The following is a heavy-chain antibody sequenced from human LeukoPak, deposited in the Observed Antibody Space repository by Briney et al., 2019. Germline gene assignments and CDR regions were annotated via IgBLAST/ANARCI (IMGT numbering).Heavy chain of an antibody. J-gene: IGHJ5*02. V-gene: IGHV4-39*07. D-gene: IGHD1-26*01. Sequence: SETLSLTCTVSGGSISSSIYYWGWIRQPPGKGLEWIGSIFYSGSTYYNSSLKSRVIISVDTSKNQLSLKLTSVTAADTAVYYCAKEVVGPWGQGTLVTVSS. CDR2: IFYSGST. CDR3: AKEVVGP. CDR1: GGSISSSIYY.